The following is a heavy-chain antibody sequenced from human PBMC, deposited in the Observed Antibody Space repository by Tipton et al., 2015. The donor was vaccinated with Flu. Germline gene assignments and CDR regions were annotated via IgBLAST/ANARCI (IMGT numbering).Heavy chain of an antibody. J-gene: IGHJ4*02. Sequence: TLSLTCTVSGDSLTNSPYSWGWIRQPPGKGLEWIGYIYYSGSTNYNPSLKSRVTISVDTSKNQFSLKLSSVTAADTAVYYCATEYRGGGNRYYFDYWGQGTLVTVSS. CDR3: ATEYRGGGNRYYFDY. CDR1: GDSLTNSPYS. CDR2: IYYSGST. V-gene: IGHV4-61*01. D-gene: IGHD4-23*01.